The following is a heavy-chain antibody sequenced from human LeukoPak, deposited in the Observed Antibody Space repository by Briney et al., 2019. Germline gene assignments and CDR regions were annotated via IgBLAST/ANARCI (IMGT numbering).Heavy chain of an antibody. Sequence: SETLSLTCTVSGGSISSYYWSWIRQPPGKGLEWIGYIYYSGNTNYNPSLKSRVTISVDTSKNQFSLKLSSVTAADTAVYYRARNSKSSSWYYYYGMDVWGQGTTVTVSS. CDR1: GGSISSYY. CDR3: ARNSKSSSWYYYYGMDV. CDR2: IYYSGNT. J-gene: IGHJ6*02. V-gene: IGHV4-59*01. D-gene: IGHD6-13*01.